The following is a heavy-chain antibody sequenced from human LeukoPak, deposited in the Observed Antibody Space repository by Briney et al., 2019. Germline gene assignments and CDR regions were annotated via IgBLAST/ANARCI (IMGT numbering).Heavy chain of an antibody. CDR3: ARGGRAVVITKAFDY. D-gene: IGHD3-22*01. V-gene: IGHV3-64*01. CDR2: ISSNGGST. J-gene: IGHJ4*02. Sequence: GGSLRLSCAASGFTFSSYAMHWVRQAPGKGLEYVSGISSNGGSTYYANSVKGRFTISRDNSKSTLYLQMGSLRAEDMAAYYCARGGRAVVITKAFDYWGQGALVTVSS. CDR1: GFTFSSYA.